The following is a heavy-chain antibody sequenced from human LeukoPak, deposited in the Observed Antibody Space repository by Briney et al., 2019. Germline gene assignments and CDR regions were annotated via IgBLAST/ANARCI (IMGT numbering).Heavy chain of an antibody. D-gene: IGHD3-10*01. CDR1: GVTLSPYG. J-gene: IGHJ5*02. CDR3: AKEGTPQVSTWYDL. CDR2: ISYEGGTQ. V-gene: IGHV3-30*18. Sequence: GGSLRLSCAASGVTLSPYGMHWVRQAPGKGLEWVAVISYEGGTQHYADSAKGRFIIPRDNPRNTLYLQMNILRTEDTAVYYCAKEGTPQVSTWYDLWGQGTQVIVSS.